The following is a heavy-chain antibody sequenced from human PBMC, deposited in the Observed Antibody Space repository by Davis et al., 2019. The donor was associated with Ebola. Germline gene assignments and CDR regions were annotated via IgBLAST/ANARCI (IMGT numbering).Heavy chain of an antibody. J-gene: IGHJ2*01. CDR1: GGSFSGYY. V-gene: IGHV4-34*01. Sequence: PSETLSLTCAVYGGSFSGYYWGWIRQPPGKGLEWIGSIYYSGSTYYNPSLKSRVTISVDTSKNQFSLKLSSVTAADTAVYYCARAGDILTGPGYFDLWGRGTLVTVSS. D-gene: IGHD3-9*01. CDR3: ARAGDILTGPGYFDL. CDR2: IYYSGST.